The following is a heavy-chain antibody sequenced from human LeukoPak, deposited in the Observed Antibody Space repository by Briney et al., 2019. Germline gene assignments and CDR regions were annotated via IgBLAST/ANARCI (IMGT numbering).Heavy chain of an antibody. CDR3: ARDGRAGSLFAY. CDR1: GGSISGYY. D-gene: IGHD6-19*01. CDR2: ISYSGST. J-gene: IGHJ4*02. Sequence: KASETLSLTCTVSGGSISGYYWSWIRQPPGKGLEWVGYISYSGSTNYNPSLKSRVTISVDTSKNQFSLKLSSVTAADTAIYCCARDGRAGSLFAYWGQGTLVTVSS. V-gene: IGHV4-59*01.